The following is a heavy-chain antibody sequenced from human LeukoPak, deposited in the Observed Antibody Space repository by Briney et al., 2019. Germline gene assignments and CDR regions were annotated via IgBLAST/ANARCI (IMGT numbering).Heavy chain of an antibody. Sequence: PGGSLRLSCAASGFTFSSYGMHWVRQAPGKGLEWVAVISYDGSNKYYADSVKGRFTISRDNSKNTLYLQMNSLRAEDTAVYYCAKDRAARVPYYFDYWGQGTLSPSPQ. CDR1: GFTFSSYG. V-gene: IGHV3-30*18. J-gene: IGHJ4*02. CDR2: ISYDGSNK. D-gene: IGHD6-6*01. CDR3: AKDRAARVPYYFDY.